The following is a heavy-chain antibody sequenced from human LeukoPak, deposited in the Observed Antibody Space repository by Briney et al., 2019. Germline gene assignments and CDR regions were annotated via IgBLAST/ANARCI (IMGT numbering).Heavy chain of an antibody. CDR1: GYTFSDYY. CDR2: INPNSGGT. D-gene: IGHD2-15*01. V-gene: IGHV1-2*02. CDR3: ARAPTHRREPSNPLGYCSGGSCYSGNYYYMDV. J-gene: IGHJ6*03. Sequence: ASVKVSCKTSGYTFSDYYMHWVRQAPGQGLEWMGWINPNSGGTNYAQKFQGRVTMTRDTSISTAYMELSRLRSDDTAVYYCARAPTHRREPSNPLGYCSGGSCYSGNYYYMDVWGKGTTVTVSS.